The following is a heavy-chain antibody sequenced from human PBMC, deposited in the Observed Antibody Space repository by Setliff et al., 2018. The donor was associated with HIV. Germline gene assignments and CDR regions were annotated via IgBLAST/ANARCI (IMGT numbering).Heavy chain of an antibody. CDR2: INHSGST. V-gene: IGHV4-34*01. CDR3: ASQGRSGWLWGGFVS. D-gene: IGHD6-19*01. J-gene: IGHJ4*02. CDR1: GGSFSNYF. Sequence: SETLSLTCAVYGGSFSNYFWSWIRQPPGKGLEWIGDINHSGSTYYNPSLKSRTTISADTSQNQFSLKLTSVTAADTAVYYCASQGRSGWLWGGFVSWGQGTLVTVSS.